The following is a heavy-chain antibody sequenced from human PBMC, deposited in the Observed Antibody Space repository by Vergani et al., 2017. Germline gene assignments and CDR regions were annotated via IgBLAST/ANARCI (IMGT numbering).Heavy chain of an antibody. J-gene: IGHJ5*02. D-gene: IGHD3-10*01. Sequence: QVHLVQSGAEVKKPGASVKVSCKASGYAFTSYHMHWVRQAPGQGLEWMGIINPSGGYTRYSQKFQGRVTMTRDTSTSTVFIELSSLRSEDTAVYYCAREGVTSMVRGVLSSTEVDPWGQGTLVIVSS. CDR2: INPSGGYT. V-gene: IGHV1-46*03. CDR3: AREGVTSMVRGVLSSTEVDP. CDR1: GYAFTSYH.